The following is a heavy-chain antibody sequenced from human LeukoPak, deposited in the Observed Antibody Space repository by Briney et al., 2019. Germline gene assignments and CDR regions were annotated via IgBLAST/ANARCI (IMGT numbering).Heavy chain of an antibody. CDR1: GYSFTSYW. V-gene: IGHV5-10-1*01. CDR3: ARQATNYGGNSPSDY. Sequence: GESLKISCKGSGYSFTSYWISWVRQMPGKGLEWMGRIDPSDSYTNYSPSFQGHVTISADKSISTAYLQWSSLKASDTAMYYCARQATNYGGNSPSDYWGQGTLVTVSP. D-gene: IGHD4-23*01. J-gene: IGHJ4*02. CDR2: IDPSDSYT.